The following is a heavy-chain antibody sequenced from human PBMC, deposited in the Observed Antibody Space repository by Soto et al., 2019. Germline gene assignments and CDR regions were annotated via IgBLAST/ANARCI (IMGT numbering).Heavy chain of an antibody. J-gene: IGHJ4*02. CDR3: AREGYGDYGKPFDY. V-gene: IGHV1-46*01. CDR1: GYTFTSYY. D-gene: IGHD4-17*01. Sequence: QVQLVQSGAEVKKPGASVKVSCKASGYTFTSYYMHWVRQAPGQGLEWMGIINPSGGSTSYAQKFQGRVMITADESTSTAYMELSSLRSEDTAVYYCAREGYGDYGKPFDYWGQGTLVTVSS. CDR2: INPSGGST.